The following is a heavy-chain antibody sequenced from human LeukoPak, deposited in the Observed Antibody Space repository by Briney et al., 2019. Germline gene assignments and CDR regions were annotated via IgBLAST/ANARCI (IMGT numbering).Heavy chain of an antibody. D-gene: IGHD3-22*01. CDR2: IYYSGST. CDR1: GGSISSSSYY. CDR3: ASTLHPRYYDSSGYYSFDY. V-gene: IGHV4-39*07. J-gene: IGHJ4*02. Sequence: PSETLSLTCTVSGGSISSSSYYWGWIRQPPGKGLEWIGSIYYSGSTYYNPSLKSRVTISVDTSKNQFSLKLSSVTAADTAVYYCASTLHPRYYDSSGYYSFDYWGQGTLVTVSS.